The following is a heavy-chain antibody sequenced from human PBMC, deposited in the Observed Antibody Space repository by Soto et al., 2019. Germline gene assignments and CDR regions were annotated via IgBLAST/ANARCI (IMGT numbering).Heavy chain of an antibody. D-gene: IGHD4-4*01. V-gene: IGHV3-30*18. CDR1: GFTFSSYG. CDR3: AKDLRGAAVTKYYYYYGMDV. CDR2: ISYDGSNK. Sequence: PGGSLRLSCAASGFTFSSYGMHWVRQAPGKGLEWVAVISYDGSNKYYADSVKGRFTISRDNSKNTLYLQMNSLRAEDTAVYYCAKDLRGAAVTKYYYYYGMDVWGQGTTVTVSS. J-gene: IGHJ6*02.